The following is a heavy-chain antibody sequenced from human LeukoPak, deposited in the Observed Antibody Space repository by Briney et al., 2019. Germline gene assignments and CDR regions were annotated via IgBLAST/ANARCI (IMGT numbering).Heavy chain of an antibody. D-gene: IGHD3-3*01. J-gene: IGHJ5*02. Sequence: ASVKVSCKVSGYTLTELSMHWVRQAPGKGLEWMGGFDPEDGKTIYAQKFQGRVTMTEDTSTDTAYMELSSLRSKDTAMYYCATVITISRFDPWGQGTLVTVSS. CDR1: GYTLTELS. V-gene: IGHV1-24*01. CDR3: ATVITISRFDP. CDR2: FDPEDGKT.